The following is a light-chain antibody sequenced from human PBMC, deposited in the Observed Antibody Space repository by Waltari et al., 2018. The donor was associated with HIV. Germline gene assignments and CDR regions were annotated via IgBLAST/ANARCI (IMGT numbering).Light chain of an antibody. CDR2: DAS. CDR1: QTVSTY. J-gene: IGKJ4*01. Sequence: EIVLTQSPGTLSLFPGERATLPCRASQTVSTYFAWYQQKPCQAPRILIYDASNRATGIPARFSGSVSGTDFTLTISSLEPEDFAIYYCQQRSSWPLTFGGGTKVEI. V-gene: IGKV3-11*01. CDR3: QQRSSWPLT.